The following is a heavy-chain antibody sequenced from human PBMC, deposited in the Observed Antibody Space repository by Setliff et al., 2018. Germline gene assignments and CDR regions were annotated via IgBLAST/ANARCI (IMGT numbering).Heavy chain of an antibody. J-gene: IGHJ4*02. CDR2: INNYNFNT. D-gene: IGHD2-8*01. Sequence: ASVKVSCKASGYTFTNYGITWVRQAPGQGLEWIGWINNYNFNTNYAQKFQGRVTMTTDTSTSTAHMELRSLRSDDTAVYYCSRLVRYCTRTSCQRLSGGEFWGQGTLVTVSS. CDR3: SRLVRYCTRTSCQRLSGGEF. CDR1: GYTFTNYG. V-gene: IGHV1-18*01.